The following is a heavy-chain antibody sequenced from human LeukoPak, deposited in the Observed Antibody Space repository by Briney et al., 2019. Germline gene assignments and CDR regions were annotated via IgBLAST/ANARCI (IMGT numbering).Heavy chain of an antibody. CDR1: GFTVSSNY. Sequence: GGSLRLSCAASGFTVSSNYMSWVRQAPGKGLEWVSVIYSGGSTYYADSVKGRFTTSRDNFKNTLYLQMNSLRAEDTAVYYCATRRVSDYWGQGTLVTVSS. V-gene: IGHV3-66*02. J-gene: IGHJ4*02. D-gene: IGHD5/OR15-5a*01. CDR3: ATRRVSDY. CDR2: IYSGGST.